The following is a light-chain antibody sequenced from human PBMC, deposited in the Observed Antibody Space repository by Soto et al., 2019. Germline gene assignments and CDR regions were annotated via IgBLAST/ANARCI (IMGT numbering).Light chain of an antibody. CDR3: CSYAGRYTYV. V-gene: IGLV2-11*01. Sequence: QSVLTQPRSVSGSPGQSVTISCTGTSRDVGAYSYVSWYQQHPGKAPKLMIYDVSKRPSGVPDRFSGSKSGNTASLTISGLQAEVEADYYCCSYAGRYTYVFGTGTKVTVL. J-gene: IGLJ1*01. CDR2: DVS. CDR1: SRDVGAYSY.